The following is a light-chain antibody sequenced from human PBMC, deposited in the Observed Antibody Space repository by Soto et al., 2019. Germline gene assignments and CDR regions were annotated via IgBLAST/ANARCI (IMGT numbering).Light chain of an antibody. CDR3: QQYNTYSPYT. CDR2: QAS. CDR1: QSITTW. J-gene: IGKJ2*01. Sequence: DIQMTQSPSTLSASVGDRVTITCRASQSITTWLAWYHQKPGKAPKVLIYQASGLQSGVPSRFRGSGTGTEFTLTINSLQPDDFATYYCQQYNTYSPYTFGQGTRLDIK. V-gene: IGKV1-5*03.